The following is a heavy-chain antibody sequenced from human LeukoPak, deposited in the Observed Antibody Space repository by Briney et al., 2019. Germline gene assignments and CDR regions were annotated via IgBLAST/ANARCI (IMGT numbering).Heavy chain of an antibody. CDR3: AKAGGVYCSSTSCYVS. J-gene: IGHJ4*02. Sequence: SETLSLTCTVSGGSISPYYWSWIRQPPGKGLEWIGYIYYSGSTNYNPSLKSRVAISVDTSKKQFSLKLSSVTAADTAVYYCAKAGGVYCSSTSCYVSWGQGTLVTVSS. CDR1: GGSISPYY. D-gene: IGHD2-2*01. CDR2: IYYSGST. V-gene: IGHV4-59*01.